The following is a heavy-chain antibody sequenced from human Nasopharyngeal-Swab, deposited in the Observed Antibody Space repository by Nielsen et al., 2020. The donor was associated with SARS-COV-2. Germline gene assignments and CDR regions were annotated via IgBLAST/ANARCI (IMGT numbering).Heavy chain of an antibody. CDR1: GFSFSNNW. CDR3: ARGGWYFDF. CDR2: IKKDGSEK. V-gene: IGHV3-7*05. Sequence: GGSLRPSCVASGFSFSNNWMSWVRQAPGKGLEWVANIKKDGSEKNYVDSVRGRLTISRDNAKSSLFLQMNSLRAEDTAVYFCARGGWYFDFWGRGTLVTVSS. J-gene: IGHJ2*01.